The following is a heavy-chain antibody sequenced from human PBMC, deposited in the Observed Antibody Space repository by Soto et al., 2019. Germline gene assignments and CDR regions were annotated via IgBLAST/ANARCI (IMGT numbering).Heavy chain of an antibody. CDR2: ISSNEGST. D-gene: IGHD6-13*01. CDR1: GFTFSSYA. V-gene: IGHV3-64D*08. J-gene: IGHJ4*02. Sequence: GGSLRLSCSASGFTFSSYAMHWVRQAPGKGLEYVSAISSNEGSTYYADSVKGRFTISRDNSKNTLYHQMSSLRAEDKAVYYCVKVFRGVAAYPLPFDYWGQGTLVPVSS. CDR3: VKVFRGVAAYPLPFDY.